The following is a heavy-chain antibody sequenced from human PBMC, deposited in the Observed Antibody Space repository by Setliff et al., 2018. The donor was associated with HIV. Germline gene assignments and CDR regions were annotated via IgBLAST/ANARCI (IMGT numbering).Heavy chain of an antibody. J-gene: IGHJ4*02. V-gene: IGHV3-7*01. CDR1: GFTFNNYW. D-gene: IGHD1-7*01. CDR3: ARDLIPPRYKWNYGVDY. CDR2: IKQDGSEK. Sequence: GGSLRLSCAASGFTFNNYWMSWVRQIPGKGLEWVAKIKQDGSEKYFVDSVRGRFTISRDNAKNSVYLQMNSLKVEDTAVYYCARDLIPPRYKWNYGVDYWGQGTLVTVS.